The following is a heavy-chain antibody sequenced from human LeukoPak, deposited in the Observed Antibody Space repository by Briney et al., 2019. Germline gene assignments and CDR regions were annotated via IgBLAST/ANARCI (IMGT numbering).Heavy chain of an antibody. CDR3: ARQELRYFDWFHYYYYMDV. CDR1: GGSFSGYY. CDR2: INHSGST. D-gene: IGHD3-9*01. J-gene: IGHJ6*03. V-gene: IGHV4-34*01. Sequence: SETLSLTCAVYGGSFSGYYWSWIRQPPGKGLEWIGEINHSGSTNYNPSLKSRVTISVDTSKNQFSLKLSSVTAADTAVYYCARQELRYFDWFHYYYYMDVWGKGTTVTISS.